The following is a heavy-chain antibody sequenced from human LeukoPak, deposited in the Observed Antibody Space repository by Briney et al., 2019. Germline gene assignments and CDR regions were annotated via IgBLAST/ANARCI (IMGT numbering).Heavy chain of an antibody. CDR3: ARIAVTEFDP. D-gene: IGHD2-21*02. V-gene: IGHV4-59*01. CDR1: GGSISSYY. CDR2: IYYSGST. Sequence: SETLSLTCTVSGGSISSYYWSWIQQPPGKGLEWIGYIYYSGSTNYNPSLKSRVTISVHTSKNQFSLKLSSVTAADTAVYYCARIAVTEFDPWGQGTLVTVSS. J-gene: IGHJ5*02.